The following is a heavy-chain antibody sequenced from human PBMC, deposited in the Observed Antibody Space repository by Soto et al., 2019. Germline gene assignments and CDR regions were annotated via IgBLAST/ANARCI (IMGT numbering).Heavy chain of an antibody. CDR2: ISSSSSYI. Sequence: GGSLRLSCAASGFTFSSYSMNWVRQAPGKGLEWVSSISSSSSYIYYADSVKGRFTISRDNAKNSLYLQMNSLRAEDTAVYYCARDLLPVTGIITMVRGVNPSPFDYWGQGTLVTVSS. CDR3: ARDLLPVTGIITMVRGVNPSPFDY. CDR1: GFTFSSYS. J-gene: IGHJ4*02. V-gene: IGHV3-21*01. D-gene: IGHD3-10*01.